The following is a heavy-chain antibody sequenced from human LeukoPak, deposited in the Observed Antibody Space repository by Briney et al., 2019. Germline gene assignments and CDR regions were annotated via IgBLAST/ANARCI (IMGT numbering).Heavy chain of an antibody. V-gene: IGHV4-59*01. Sequence: PSETLSLTCTVSGGSISSYYWSWIRQPPGKGLEWIGYIYYSGSTNYNPSLKSRVTISVDTSKNQFSLKLSSVTAADTAVYYCASGGRPDASDIWGQGTMVTVSS. J-gene: IGHJ3*02. CDR3: ASGGRPDASDI. D-gene: IGHD3-16*01. CDR2: IYYSGST. CDR1: GGSISSYY.